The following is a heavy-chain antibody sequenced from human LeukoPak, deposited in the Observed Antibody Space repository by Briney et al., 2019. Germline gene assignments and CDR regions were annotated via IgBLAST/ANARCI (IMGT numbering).Heavy chain of an antibody. J-gene: IGHJ6*03. CDR1: GGSISSYY. D-gene: IGHD3-16*01. V-gene: IGHV4-4*07. CDR3: ARERLRSGYYMDV. Sequence: SETLSRTCTVSGGSISSYYWSWIRQPAGKGLEWIGRIYTSGSTNYNPSLKSRVTMSVDTSKNQFSLKLSSVTAADTAVYYCARERLRSGYYMDVWGKGTTVTVSS. CDR2: IYTSGST.